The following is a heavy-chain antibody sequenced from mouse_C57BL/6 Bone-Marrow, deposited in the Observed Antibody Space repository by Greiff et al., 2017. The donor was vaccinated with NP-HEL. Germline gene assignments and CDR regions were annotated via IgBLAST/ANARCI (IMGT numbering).Heavy chain of an antibody. CDR2: IDPSDSYT. D-gene: IGHD2-1*01. V-gene: IGHV1-69*01. CDR3: ARKGLYYGNYEGFAY. J-gene: IGHJ3*01. Sequence: QVQLQQPGAELVMPGASVKLSCKASGYTFTSYWMHWVKQRPGQGLEWIGEIDPSDSYTNYNQKFKGKSTLTVDKSSSTAYMQLSSLTSEDSAVYYCARKGLYYGNYEGFAYWGQGTLVTVSA. CDR1: GYTFTSYW.